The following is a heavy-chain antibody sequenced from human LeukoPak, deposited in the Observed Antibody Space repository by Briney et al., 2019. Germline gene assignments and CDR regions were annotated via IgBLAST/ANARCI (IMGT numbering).Heavy chain of an antibody. J-gene: IGHJ2*01. CDR1: GGSISSYY. CDR3: ASQYCSSTSCPFDL. Sequence: PSETLSLTCTVSGGSISSYYWSWIRQPPGKGLEWIGYIYYSGSTNYNPSLKSRVTISVDTSKNQFSLKLSSVTAADTAVYYCASQYCSSTSCPFDLWGRGTLVTVSS. V-gene: IGHV4-59*01. D-gene: IGHD2-2*01. CDR2: IYYSGST.